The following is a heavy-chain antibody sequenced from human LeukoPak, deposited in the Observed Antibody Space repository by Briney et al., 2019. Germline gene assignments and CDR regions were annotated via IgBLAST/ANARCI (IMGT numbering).Heavy chain of an antibody. V-gene: IGHV1-18*01. CDR3: VREDQSGWYPS. CDR1: GYTFTSYA. CDR2: SSTYNGNT. D-gene: IGHD6-19*01. Sequence: ASVQVSCKASGYTFTSYAISWVRQAPGQGLEWMGWSSTYNGNTNYAQKFQGRVTMTTDTSTSTAYMELRSLRSDDTAVYFCVREDQSGWYPSWGQGTLVTVSS. J-gene: IGHJ4*02.